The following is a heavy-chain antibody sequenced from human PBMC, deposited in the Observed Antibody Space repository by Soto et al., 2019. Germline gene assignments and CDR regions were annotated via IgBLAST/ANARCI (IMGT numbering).Heavy chain of an antibody. CDR1: GYSFTTYW. CDR2: IYPGDSDT. CDR3: ARHSTSAPKDY. D-gene: IGHD3-10*01. J-gene: IGHJ4*01. V-gene: IGHV5-51*01. Sequence: GESLKISCKGSGYSFTTYWIACVLQMPGKGLEWVGIIYPGDSDTRYSPSFEGHVTISVDKSISTAFLQWNSLKASDNAIYYCARHSTSAPKDYWGQGTLVTVSS.